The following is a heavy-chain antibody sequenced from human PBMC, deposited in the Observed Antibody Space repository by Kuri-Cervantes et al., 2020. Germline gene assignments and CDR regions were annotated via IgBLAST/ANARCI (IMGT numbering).Heavy chain of an antibody. CDR1: GYTFTYRY. V-gene: IGHV1-45*02. D-gene: IGHD3-10*01. CDR3: ARAKKVRGVTADY. Sequence: SVKVSCKASGYTFTYRYLHWVRQAPGQALEWMGWITPFNGNTNYAQKFQDRVTITRDRSMSTAYMELSSLRSDDTAVYYCARAKKVRGVTADYWGQGTLVTVSS. CDR2: ITPFNGNT. J-gene: IGHJ4*02.